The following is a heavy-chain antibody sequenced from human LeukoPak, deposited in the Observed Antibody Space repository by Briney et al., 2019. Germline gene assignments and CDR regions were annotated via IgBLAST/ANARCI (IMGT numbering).Heavy chain of an antibody. D-gene: IGHD6-13*01. CDR3: AKAQDPIAAAGTSPFDY. CDR1: GFAFSSHT. V-gene: IGHV3-23*01. CDR2: ISGSGGST. J-gene: IGHJ4*02. Sequence: GGSLRLSCTTSGFAFSSHTMIWVRQTPGKGLEWVSAISGSGGSTFYADSVKGRFTISRDNSKNTLSLQMNSLRAEDTAVYYCAKAQDPIAAAGTSPFDYWGQGTLVTVSS.